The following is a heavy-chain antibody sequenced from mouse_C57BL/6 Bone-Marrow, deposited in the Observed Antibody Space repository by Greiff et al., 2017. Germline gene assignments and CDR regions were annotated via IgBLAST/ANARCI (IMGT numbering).Heavy chain of an antibody. CDR2: ILPSIGRT. CDR3: ARTDYGSSYGYFDV. D-gene: IGHD1-1*01. CDR1: DSEVFPIAY. J-gene: IGHJ1*03. Sequence: QVQLQQSGSELRSPGSSVKLSCKDFDSEVFPIAYMSWVRQKPGHGFEWIGGILPSIGRTIYGEKFEDKATLDADTLSNTAYLELNSLTSVDSAINYCARTDYGSSYGYFDVWDTGTTVTVSS. V-gene: IGHV15-2*01.